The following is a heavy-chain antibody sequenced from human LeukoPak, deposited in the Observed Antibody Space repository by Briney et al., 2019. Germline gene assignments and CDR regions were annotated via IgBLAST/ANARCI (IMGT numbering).Heavy chain of an antibody. V-gene: IGHV3-7*01. CDR1: GFTFSNAG. CDR2: IRQDGSDN. CDR3: ARGDKYGGNSVTFDI. Sequence: GGSLRLSCTASGFTFSNAGMNWVRQAPGKGLEWVASIRQDGSDNYYVDSVKGRLTISRDNAKNSLYLQMNSLRDDDTAVYYCARGDKYGGNSVTFDIWGQGTMVTVSS. J-gene: IGHJ3*02. D-gene: IGHD4-23*01.